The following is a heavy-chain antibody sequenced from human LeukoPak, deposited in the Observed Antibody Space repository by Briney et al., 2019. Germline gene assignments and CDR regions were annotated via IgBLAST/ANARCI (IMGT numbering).Heavy chain of an antibody. CDR3: AKDPGYYDFWSGGYAFDI. CDR2: ISGSGGST. Sequence: PGGSLRLSCAASGFTFSSYAMSWVRQAPGKGLEWVSAISGSGGSTYYADSVKGRFTISRDNSKNTLYLQMNSLRAEDTAVYYCAKDPGYYDFWSGGYAFDIWGQGTMVTVSS. V-gene: IGHV3-23*01. J-gene: IGHJ3*02. D-gene: IGHD3-3*01. CDR1: GFTFSSYA.